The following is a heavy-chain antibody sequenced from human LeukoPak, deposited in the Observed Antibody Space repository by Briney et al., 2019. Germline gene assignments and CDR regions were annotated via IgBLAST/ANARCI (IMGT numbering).Heavy chain of an antibody. Sequence: SETLSLTCTVSGGSLSGFYWTWVRQPAGKGLEWIGRIYNSGSTNLNPSLKSRVTMSEDTSKNQFSLRLTSVTAADTAVYYCAKQTGVVGATSAGLDLWGRGTLVTVSS. CDR3: AKQTGVVGATSAGLDL. J-gene: IGHJ2*01. V-gene: IGHV4-4*07. CDR1: GGSLSGFY. CDR2: IYNSGST. D-gene: IGHD1-26*01.